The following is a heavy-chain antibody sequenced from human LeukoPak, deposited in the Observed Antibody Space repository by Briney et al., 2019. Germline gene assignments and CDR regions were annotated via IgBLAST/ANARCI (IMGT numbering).Heavy chain of an antibody. V-gene: IGHV3-7*01. Sequence: AGGSLRLSCAASGFTFRTYWMSWVRQAPGKGLEWVTNIKEDGTDKYYVDSVKGRFTISKDNAKNTLYLEMNSLRVEDTAVYYCAREGVNDFWSGYVVGYYYYMDVWGKGTTVTVSS. CDR2: IKEDGTDK. CDR3: AREGVNDFWSGYVVGYYYYMDV. CDR1: GFTFRTYW. D-gene: IGHD3-3*01. J-gene: IGHJ6*03.